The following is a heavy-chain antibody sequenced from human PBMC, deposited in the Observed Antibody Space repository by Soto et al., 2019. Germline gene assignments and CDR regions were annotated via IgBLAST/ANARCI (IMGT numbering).Heavy chain of an antibody. J-gene: IGHJ6*03. D-gene: IGHD3-9*01. V-gene: IGHV3-15*01. Sequence: GGSLRLSCAASGFTFSNAWMSWVRQAPGKGLEWVGRIKSKTDGGTTDYAAPVKGRFTISRDDSKNTLYLQMNSLKTEDTAVYYCTSRYFDWLLNLYMDVWGKGTTVTVSS. CDR2: IKSKTDGGTT. CDR1: GFTFSNAW. CDR3: TSRYFDWLLNLYMDV.